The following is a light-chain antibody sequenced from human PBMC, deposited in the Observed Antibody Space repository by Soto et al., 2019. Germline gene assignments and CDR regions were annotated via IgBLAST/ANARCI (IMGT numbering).Light chain of an antibody. CDR3: QQSYSTPRT. CDR2: GVS. Sequence: IQMTQSPSSLSASVGDTVTITCRESQSISSYLNWYQPKPGKAPNLLIYGVSSLQSGLPSRFTGSASGTDFTLTISSLQPEDFATYYFQQSYSTPRTFGQGTKWEIK. V-gene: IGKV1-39*01. CDR1: QSISSY. J-gene: IGKJ1*01.